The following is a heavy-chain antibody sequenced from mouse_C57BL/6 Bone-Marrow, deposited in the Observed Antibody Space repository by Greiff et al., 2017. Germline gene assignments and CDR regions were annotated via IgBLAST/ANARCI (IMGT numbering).Heavy chain of an antibody. Sequence: QVQLQQPGAELVRPGSSVKLSCKASGYTFTSYWMHWVKQRPIQGLEWIGNIDPSDSETHYNQKFKDKATLTVDKSSSTAYMQLSSLTSEDSAVYYCASRLCSLDYDAMDYWGQGTSVTVSS. V-gene: IGHV1-52*01. CDR1: GYTFTSYW. CDR2: IDPSDSET. J-gene: IGHJ4*01. CDR3: ASRLCSLDYDAMDY. D-gene: IGHD1-1*02.